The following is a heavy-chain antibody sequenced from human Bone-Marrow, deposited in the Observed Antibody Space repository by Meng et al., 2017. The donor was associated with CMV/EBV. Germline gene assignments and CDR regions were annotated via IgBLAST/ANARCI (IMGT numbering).Heavy chain of an antibody. Sequence: GESLKISCAVSGFTFSSYEMNWVRQAPGKGLEWVSYISSSGSSIYYADSVKGRFTVSRDNVKNSLYLQMSSLRAEDTAVYYCAKDIFGGARMAFDIWGQGTMVTVSS. CDR1: GFTFSSYE. CDR3: AKDIFGGARMAFDI. V-gene: IGHV3-48*03. CDR2: ISSSGSSI. J-gene: IGHJ3*02. D-gene: IGHD3-3*01.